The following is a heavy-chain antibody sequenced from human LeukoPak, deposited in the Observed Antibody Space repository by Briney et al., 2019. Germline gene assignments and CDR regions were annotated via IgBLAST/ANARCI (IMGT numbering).Heavy chain of an antibody. CDR1: GYTFTGYY. CDR2: INPNSGDT. D-gene: IGHD3-10*01. Sequence: ASVKVSCKASGYTFTGYYMHWVRQAPGRGLEWMGWINPNSGDTNYAQKFQGRVTMTRDTSISTAYMELSRLRSDDTAVYYCARDGAGSSYNWFDPWGQGTLVTVSS. CDR3: ARDGAGSSYNWFDP. J-gene: IGHJ5*02. V-gene: IGHV1-2*02.